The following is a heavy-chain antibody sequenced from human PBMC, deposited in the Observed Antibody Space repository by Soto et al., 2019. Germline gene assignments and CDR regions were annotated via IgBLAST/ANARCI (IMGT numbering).Heavy chain of an antibody. CDR3: ARDSKKVLVPAAIISGWFDP. CDR2: MNPNSGNT. V-gene: IGHV1-8*01. Sequence: QVQLVQSGAEVKKPGASVKVSCKASGYTFTSYDINWVRQDTGQGLEWIGWMNPNSGNTGYAQKFQGRVTMTRNTSISTAYMELSSLRSEDTAVYYCARDSKKVLVPAAIISGWFDPWGQGTLVTVSS. J-gene: IGHJ5*02. CDR1: GYTFTSYD. D-gene: IGHD2-2*02.